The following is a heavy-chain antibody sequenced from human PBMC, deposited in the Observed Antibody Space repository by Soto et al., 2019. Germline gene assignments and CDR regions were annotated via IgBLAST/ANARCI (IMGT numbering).Heavy chain of an antibody. CDR2: INHSGST. J-gene: IGHJ6*02. Sequence: SETLSLTCAVYGGSFSGYYWSWIRQPPGKGLEWIGEINHSGSTNYNPSLKSRVTISVDTSKNQFSLKLSSVTAADTAVYYCARGLVVPAAGQGYYYYGMDVWGQGTTVTVPS. CDR1: GGSFSGYY. CDR3: ARGLVVPAAGQGYYYYGMDV. D-gene: IGHD2-2*01. V-gene: IGHV4-34*01.